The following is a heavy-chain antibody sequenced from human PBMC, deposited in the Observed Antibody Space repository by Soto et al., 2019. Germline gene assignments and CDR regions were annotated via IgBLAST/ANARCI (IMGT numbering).Heavy chain of an antibody. D-gene: IGHD2-2*01. V-gene: IGHV1-18*04. J-gene: IGHJ6*02. Sequence: ASEKFSCKASGYTFTSYGISWVRQAPGQGLEWMGWISAYNGNTNYAQKLQGRVTMTTDTSTSTAYMELRSLRSDDTAVYYCARDVVVVPAAIFPYYSYGMDFWGQGTTVTVSS. CDR2: ISAYNGNT. CDR3: ARDVVVVPAAIFPYYSYGMDF. CDR1: GYTFTSYG.